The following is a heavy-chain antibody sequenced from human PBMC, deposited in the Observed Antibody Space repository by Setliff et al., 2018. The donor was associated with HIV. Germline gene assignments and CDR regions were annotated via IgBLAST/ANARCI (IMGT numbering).Heavy chain of an antibody. J-gene: IGHJ6*02. V-gene: IGHV4-39*07. D-gene: IGHD6-19*01. Sequence: SLTCVVSGDSISRSRYYWGWIRQPPGKGLEWIGSFYYSGSTSYNPSLKSRVTISIDTSKNQFSLKLRSVTAADTAVYYCARVGGQWLSGYYYYYAMDVWGQGTTVTVSS. CDR2: FYYSGST. CDR1: GDSISRSRYY. CDR3: ARVGGQWLSGYYYYYAMDV.